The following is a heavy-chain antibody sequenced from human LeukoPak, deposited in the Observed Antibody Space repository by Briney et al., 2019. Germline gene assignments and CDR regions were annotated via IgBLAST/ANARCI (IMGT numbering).Heavy chain of an antibody. CDR3: ARDSLAIVGATKDYYYYYMDV. J-gene: IGHJ6*03. CDR2: IYYSWST. V-gene: IGHV4-59*01. CDR1: GGSISSYY. Sequence: SETLSLTCTVSGGSISSYYWSWIRQPPGKGLEWIGYIYYSWSTNYNPSLKSRVTISVDTSKNQFSLKLSSVTAADTAVYYCARDSLAIVGATKDYYYYYMDVWGKGTTVTVSS. D-gene: IGHD1-26*01.